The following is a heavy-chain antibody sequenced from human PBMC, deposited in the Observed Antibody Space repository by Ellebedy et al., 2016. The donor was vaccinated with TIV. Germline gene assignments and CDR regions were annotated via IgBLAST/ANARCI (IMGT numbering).Heavy chain of an antibody. J-gene: IGHJ5*02. CDR3: AMNYDILTGPFSP. Sequence: SVKVSXXASGGTFSSYAISWVRQAPGQGLEWMGGIIPIFGTANYAQKFQGRVTITADESTSTAYMELSSLRSEDTAVYYCAMNYDILTGPFSPWGQGTLVTVSS. V-gene: IGHV1-69*13. D-gene: IGHD3-9*01. CDR1: GGTFSSYA. CDR2: IIPIFGTA.